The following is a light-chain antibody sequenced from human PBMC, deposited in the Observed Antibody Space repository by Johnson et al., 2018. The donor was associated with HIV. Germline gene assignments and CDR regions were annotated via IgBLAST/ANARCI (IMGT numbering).Light chain of an antibody. V-gene: IGLV1-51*01. CDR3: GTWDSSLSVYV. CDR2: DNN. J-gene: IGLJ1*01. CDR1: SSNIGNNY. Sequence: QSVLTQPPSVSAAPGQKVTISCSGSSSNIGNNYVSWYQQLPGTAPKLLIYDNNKRPSGIPDRFSGSKSCTSATLGITGPQTGDEADYYCGTWDSSLSVYVFGTGTKVTVL.